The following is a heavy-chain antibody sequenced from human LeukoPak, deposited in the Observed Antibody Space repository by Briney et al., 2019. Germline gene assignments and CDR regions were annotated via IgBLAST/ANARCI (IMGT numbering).Heavy chain of an antibody. Sequence: SETLSLTCTVSGGSISSRSYFWGWIRQPSGKGLEWIGSVYYKGNTYFNPSLKSRVTISEDTSKNQFSLKLSSVTAADTAVYYCARAMYGGYGGDFDYWGQGTLVTVSS. V-gene: IGHV4-39*01. CDR3: ARAMYGGYGGDFDY. CDR2: VYYKGNT. D-gene: IGHD5-12*01. J-gene: IGHJ4*02. CDR1: GGSISSRSYF.